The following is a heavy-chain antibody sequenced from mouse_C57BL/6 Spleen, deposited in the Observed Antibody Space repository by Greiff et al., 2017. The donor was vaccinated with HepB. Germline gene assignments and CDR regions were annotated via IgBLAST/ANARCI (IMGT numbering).Heavy chain of an antibody. Sequence: VQLQQSGAELVRPGASVKLSCTASGFNIKDDYMHWVKQRPEQGLEWIGWIDPENGDTEYASKFQGKATITADTSSNTAYLKLSSLTSEDTAVYYCTTGSPFDYWGQGTTLTVSS. V-gene: IGHV14-4*01. CDR3: TTGSPFDY. CDR2: IDPENGDT. J-gene: IGHJ2*01. CDR1: GFNIKDDY.